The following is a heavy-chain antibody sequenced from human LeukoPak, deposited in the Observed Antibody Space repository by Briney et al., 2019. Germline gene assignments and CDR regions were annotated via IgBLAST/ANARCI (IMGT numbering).Heavy chain of an antibody. CDR1: GGTFSTYT. J-gene: IGHJ4*02. V-gene: IGHV1-69*02. Sequence: SVKDSCKASGGTFSTYTISWVRQAPGQGLEWMRRIIPILGIENYAQKFQGRVTITADKYTSTAYMELSSLRSEDTAVFYCVSTFRDVYSDYCGEGTLVTVSS. CDR3: VSTFRDVYSDY. D-gene: IGHD5-24*01. CDR2: IIPILGIE.